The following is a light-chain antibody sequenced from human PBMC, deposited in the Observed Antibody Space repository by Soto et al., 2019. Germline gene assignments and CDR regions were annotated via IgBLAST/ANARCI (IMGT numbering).Light chain of an antibody. Sequence: DIQMTQSPSTLSASVGDRVTITCRASQSISSWLAWYQQKPGKAPKLLIYDASSLESGVPSRFSGSGSGTEFTFTISSLQPDDFATYYCQQYNSYSGTFGQGTKV. CDR2: DAS. CDR1: QSISSW. CDR3: QQYNSYSGT. J-gene: IGKJ1*01. V-gene: IGKV1-5*01.